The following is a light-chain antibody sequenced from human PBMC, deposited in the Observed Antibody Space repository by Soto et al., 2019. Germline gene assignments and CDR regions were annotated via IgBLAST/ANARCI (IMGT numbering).Light chain of an antibody. J-gene: IGLJ2*01. CDR1: SDDIGANNY. CDR3: TSYTSASTLV. V-gene: IGLV2-14*01. CDR2: EAA. Sequence: QSALTQPASVSGSPGQSITISCTGTSDDIGANNYVSWYQHHPGKAPKILIYEAANRPSGISHRFSGSKSGNTASLTISVLQAEDVAYYFLTSYTSASTLVFGRGTKLTVL.